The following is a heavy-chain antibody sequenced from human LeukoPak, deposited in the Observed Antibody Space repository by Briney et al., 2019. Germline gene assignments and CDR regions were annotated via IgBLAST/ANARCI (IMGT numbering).Heavy chain of an antibody. Sequence: ASVKVPCKASGYTFISYDINWVRQATGQGLEWMGWMNPNSGNTGYAQKFQGRVTMTRNTSISTAYMELSSLRSEDTAVYYCAREAAAAGRHYYYYMDVWGKGTTVTVSS. CDR1: GYTFISYD. CDR2: MNPNSGNT. V-gene: IGHV1-8*01. CDR3: AREAAAAGRHYYYYMDV. D-gene: IGHD6-13*01. J-gene: IGHJ6*03.